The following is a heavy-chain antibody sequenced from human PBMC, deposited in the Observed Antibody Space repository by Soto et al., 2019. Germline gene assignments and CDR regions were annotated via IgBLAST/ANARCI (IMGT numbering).Heavy chain of an antibody. CDR2: ISGSGGST. D-gene: IGHD2-15*01. Sequence: QPGGSLRLSCAASGFTFSSYAMSWVRQAPGKGLEWVSAISGSGGSTYYADSVKGRFTISRDNSKNTLYLQMNSLRAEDTAVYYCAKDAVFGVYCSGGSCYENHFDYWGQGTLVTVSS. CDR1: GFTFSSYA. V-gene: IGHV3-23*01. J-gene: IGHJ4*02. CDR3: AKDAVFGVYCSGGSCYENHFDY.